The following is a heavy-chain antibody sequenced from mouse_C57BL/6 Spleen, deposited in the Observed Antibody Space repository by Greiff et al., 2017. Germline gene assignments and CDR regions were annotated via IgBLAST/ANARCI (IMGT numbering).Heavy chain of an antibody. CDR1: GYAFSSYW. CDR3: ARRDYSNSYAMDY. CDR2: IYPGDGDP. J-gene: IGHJ4*01. D-gene: IGHD2-5*01. V-gene: IGHV1-80*01. Sequence: QVQLQQSGAELVKPGASVKISCKASGYAFSSYWMNWVKQRPGKGLEWIGQIYPGDGDPNYNGKFKGKATLTADKSSSKAYMQLSSLTSEDSAVYFCARRDYSNSYAMDYWGQGTSVTVSS.